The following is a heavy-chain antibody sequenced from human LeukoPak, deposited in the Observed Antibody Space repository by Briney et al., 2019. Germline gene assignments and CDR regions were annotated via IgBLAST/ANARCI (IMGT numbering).Heavy chain of an antibody. CDR2: IYHSGST. J-gene: IGHJ6*02. V-gene: IGHV4-4*02. D-gene: IGHD2-15*01. CDR3: AVAATYYYYYGMDV. CDR1: GGSISSSNW. Sequence: SETLSLTCAVSGGSISSSNWWSWVRQPPGKGLEWIGEIYHSGSTNYNPSLKSRVTISVDKSKNQFSLKLSSVTAADTAVYYCAVAATYYYYYGMDVWGQGTTVTVSS.